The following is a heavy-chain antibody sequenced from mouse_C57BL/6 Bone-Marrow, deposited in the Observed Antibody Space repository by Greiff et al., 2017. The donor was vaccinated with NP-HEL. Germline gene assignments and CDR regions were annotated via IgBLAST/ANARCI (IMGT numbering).Heavy chain of an antibody. Sequence: DVKLQESGGDLVKPGGSLKLSCAASGFTFSSYGMSWVRQTPDKRLEWVATISSGGSYTYYPDSVKGRFTISRDNAKNTLYLQMSSLKSEDTAMYYCARHEDWDRGGNFDYWGQGTTLTVSS. CDR2: ISSGGSYT. CDR1: GFTFSSYG. D-gene: IGHD4-1*01. CDR3: ARHEDWDRGGNFDY. J-gene: IGHJ2*01. V-gene: IGHV5-6*02.